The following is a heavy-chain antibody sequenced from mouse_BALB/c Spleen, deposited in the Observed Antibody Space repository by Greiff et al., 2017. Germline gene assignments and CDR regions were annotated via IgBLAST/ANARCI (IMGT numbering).Heavy chain of an antibody. D-gene: IGHD2-4*01. V-gene: IGHV2-4-1*01. CDR3: ARNQGLLRLAMDY. Sequence: VHLVESGPGLVQPSQSLSITCTVSGFSLTSYGVHWVRQSPGKGLEWLGVIWSGGSTDYNAAFISRLSISKDNSKSQVFFKMNSLQADDTAIYYCARNQGLLRLAMDYWGQGTSVTVSS. J-gene: IGHJ4*01. CDR1: GFSLTSYG. CDR2: IWSGGST.